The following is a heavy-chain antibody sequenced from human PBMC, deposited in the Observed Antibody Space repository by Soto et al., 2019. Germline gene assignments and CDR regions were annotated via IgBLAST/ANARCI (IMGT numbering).Heavy chain of an antibody. V-gene: IGHV4-30-4*01. J-gene: IGHJ6*02. D-gene: IGHD2-15*01. CDR2: IYYSGST. Sequence: SETLSLTCTVSGGSISSGDYYWSWIRQPPGKGLEWIGYIYYSGSTYYNPSLKSRVTISVDTSKNQFSLKLSSVTAADTAVYYCARARVVAATLLYYYYYGMDVWGQGTTVTVSS. CDR3: ARARVVAATLLYYYYYGMDV. CDR1: GGSISSGDYY.